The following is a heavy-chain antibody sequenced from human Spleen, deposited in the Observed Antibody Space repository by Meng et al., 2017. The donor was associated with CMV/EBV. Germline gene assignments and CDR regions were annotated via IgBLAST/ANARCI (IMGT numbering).Heavy chain of an antibody. Sequence: SETLSLTCTVSGYSISSGYYWGWIRQPPGKGLEWIGSIYHSGSTYYNPSLKSRVTISVDTSKNQFSLKLSSVTAADTAVYYCARGSSYYDILTGYYSWWFDPWGQGTLVTVSS. V-gene: IGHV4-38-2*02. CDR1: GYSISSGYY. CDR3: ARGSSYYDILTGYYSWWFDP. D-gene: IGHD3-9*01. CDR2: IYHSGST. J-gene: IGHJ5*02.